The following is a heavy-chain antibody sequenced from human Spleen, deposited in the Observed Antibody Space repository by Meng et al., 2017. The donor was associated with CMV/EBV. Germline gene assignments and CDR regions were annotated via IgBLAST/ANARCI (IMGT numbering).Heavy chain of an antibody. V-gene: IGHV3-11*01. D-gene: IGHD6-13*01. CDR1: VFTFMNYY. CDR2: VDGNGSTM. J-gene: IGHJ4*02. Sequence: ASVFTFMNYYVSWIRRTPGKGMELISYVDGNGSTMYYADSVMGRFAISRHNAKNSLYLQMNSLRAEDTAVYYCASTYSSSWHPYVDYWGQGTLVTVSS. CDR3: ASTYSSSWHPYVDY.